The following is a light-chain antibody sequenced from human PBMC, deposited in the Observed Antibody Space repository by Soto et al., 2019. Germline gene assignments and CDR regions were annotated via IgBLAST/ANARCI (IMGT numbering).Light chain of an antibody. J-gene: IGLJ1*01. CDR2: DVN. CDR3: SSQNRDRETQNV. CDR1: SSDIGASNY. Sequence: QSALTQPASVSGSPGQSITISCTGTSSDIGASNYVSWYQQHPGQAPKLMISDVNNRPSGISDRFSGSKSGNTASLTISGLQYDMEAVYHGSSQNRDRETQNVVGTGTKPTVL. V-gene: IGLV2-14*03.